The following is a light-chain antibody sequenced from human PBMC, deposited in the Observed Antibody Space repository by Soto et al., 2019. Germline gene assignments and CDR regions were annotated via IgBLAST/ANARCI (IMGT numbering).Light chain of an antibody. J-gene: IGKJ1*01. CDR1: QSLLQSNGYNY. V-gene: IGKV2-28*01. CDR3: MQAQQTPPT. Sequence: DIVMTQSPLSLPVTPGEPASISCNSSQSLLQSNGYNYLDWYLQKPGQSPQLLIYFGSYRASGVPDRFSGSGSGKDFTLKIRRVEAEDVAIYYCMQAQQTPPTFDQGTKVEIK. CDR2: FGS.